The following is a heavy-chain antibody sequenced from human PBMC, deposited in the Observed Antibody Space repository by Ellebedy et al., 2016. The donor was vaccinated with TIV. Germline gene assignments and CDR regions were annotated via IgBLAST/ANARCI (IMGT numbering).Heavy chain of an antibody. V-gene: IGHV1-46*01. CDR2: INPSGGST. CDR1: GYTFTSYY. Sequence: ASVKVSXXASGYTFTSYYMHWVRQAPGQGLEWMGIINPSGGSTSYAQKFQGRVIMTRDTSTSTVYMELSSLRSEDTAVYYCARDRRDCSSTSCLRVYGMDVWGQGTTVTVSS. CDR3: ARDRRDCSSTSCLRVYGMDV. D-gene: IGHD2-2*01. J-gene: IGHJ6*02.